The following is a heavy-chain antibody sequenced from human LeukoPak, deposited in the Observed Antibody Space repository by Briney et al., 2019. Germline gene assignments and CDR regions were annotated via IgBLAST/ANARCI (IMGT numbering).Heavy chain of an antibody. V-gene: IGHV4-39*01. CDR1: GGSISITTYY. Sequence: SETLSLTCTVSGGSISITTYYWGWIRQPPGKGLEWIGTIYFSGSTYYNPSLKRRVTISVDTSKNQFSLTMSSVTAADTAVYYCANLGYYNYGIDVWGQGTTVTVSS. CDR3: ANLGYYNYGIDV. J-gene: IGHJ6*02. CDR2: IYFSGST.